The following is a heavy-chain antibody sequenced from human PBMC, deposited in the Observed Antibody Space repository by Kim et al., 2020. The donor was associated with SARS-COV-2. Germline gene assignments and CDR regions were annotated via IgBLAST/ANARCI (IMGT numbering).Heavy chain of an antibody. CDR3: ARDKIQLWLLVTYYYGMDV. J-gene: IGHJ6*02. CDR2: INTNTGNP. D-gene: IGHD5-18*01. Sequence: ASVKVSCKASGYTFTSYAMNWVRQAPGQGLEWMGWINTNTGNPTYAQGFTGRFVFSLDTSVSTAYLQISSLKAEDTAVYYCARDKIQLWLLVTYYYGMDVWGQGPTVTVSS. CDR1: GYTFTSYA. V-gene: IGHV7-4-1*02.